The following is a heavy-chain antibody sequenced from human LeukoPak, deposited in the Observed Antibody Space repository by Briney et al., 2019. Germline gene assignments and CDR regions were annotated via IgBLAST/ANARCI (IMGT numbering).Heavy chain of an antibody. CDR1: GGSFSGYY. J-gene: IGHJ4*02. D-gene: IGHD3-16*01. Sequence: SETLSLTCAVYGGSFSGYYWSWIRQPPGKGLQWIGEIYHSGTTNYNPSLRSRVTISIDTSKNQFSLKLSSMTAADTAIYYSARDHRRYGVDYWGQGTLVTVSS. CDR2: IYHSGTT. CDR3: ARDHRRYGVDY. V-gene: IGHV4-34*01.